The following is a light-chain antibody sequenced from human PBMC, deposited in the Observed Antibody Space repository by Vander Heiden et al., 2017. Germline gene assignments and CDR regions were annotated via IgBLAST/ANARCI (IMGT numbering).Light chain of an antibody. V-gene: IGKV1-12*01. Sequence: DIQMTQSPSSVSASVGDTVTITCRASQDIRNWLAWYQQKPGKAPSLLISAASSLQRGVPSRFSGSGSGTDFTLTIGSLQPEDFATYFCQQANYCPRTFGQGTKVEI. CDR3: QQANYCPRT. CDR2: AAS. CDR1: QDIRNW. J-gene: IGKJ1*01.